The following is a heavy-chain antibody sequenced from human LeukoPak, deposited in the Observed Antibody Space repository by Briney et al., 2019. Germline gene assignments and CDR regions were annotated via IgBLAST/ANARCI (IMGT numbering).Heavy chain of an antibody. CDR1: GYSISSGYY. Sequence: SETLSLTCTVSGYSISSGYYWGWIRQPPGKGLEWIGSIYHSGSTYYNPSLKSRVTISVDTSKNQFSLKLNSVTAADTAVYYCARSILTLGYYFDYWGQGTLVTVSS. V-gene: IGHV4-38-2*02. CDR2: IYHSGST. CDR3: ARSILTLGYYFDY. D-gene: IGHD3-3*02. J-gene: IGHJ4*02.